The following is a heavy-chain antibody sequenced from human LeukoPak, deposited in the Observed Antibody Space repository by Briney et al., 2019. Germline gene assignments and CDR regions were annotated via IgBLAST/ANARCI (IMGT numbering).Heavy chain of an antibody. D-gene: IGHD6-13*01. CDR1: GGSFSGYY. J-gene: IGHJ4*02. Sequence: SETLSLTCGVYGGSFSGYYWSWIRQPPGKGQEWIGEINHSGSTNYNPSLKSRVTISVDTSKNQFTLKLSSVTAADTAVYYCARWKGYSSSWFFVYWGQGTLVTVSS. CDR2: INHSGST. CDR3: ARWKGYSSSWFFVY. V-gene: IGHV4-34*01.